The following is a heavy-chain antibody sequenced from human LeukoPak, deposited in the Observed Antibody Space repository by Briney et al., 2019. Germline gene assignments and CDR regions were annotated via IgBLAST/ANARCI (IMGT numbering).Heavy chain of an antibody. Sequence: GASVKVSCKASGYTFTGYYMHWVRQAPGQGLEWMGWINPNSGGTNYAQKFQGRVTMTRDTSISTAYMELSRLRSDDTAVCYCASVSTSCCYEIDYWGQGTLVTVSS. D-gene: IGHD2-2*01. CDR3: ASVSTSCCYEIDY. V-gene: IGHV1-2*02. CDR2: INPNSGGT. J-gene: IGHJ4*02. CDR1: GYTFTGYY.